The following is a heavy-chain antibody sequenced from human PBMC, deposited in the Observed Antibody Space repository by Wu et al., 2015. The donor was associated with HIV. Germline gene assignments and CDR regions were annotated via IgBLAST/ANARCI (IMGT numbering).Heavy chain of an antibody. CDR2: MNPNSGNT. J-gene: IGHJ2*01. D-gene: IGHD3-22*01. Sequence: QVQLVQSETEMKKPGASLKVSCKASGYTFSAYDINWVRQAPGQGLEWVGWMNPNSGNTGYPQKFQGRVTMTRDTSISTAYMELSSLKSEDTAVYYSARAASFFYDKHGYYRNWYFDVWGRGTLVAVSS. CDR3: ARAASFFYDKHGYYRNWYFDV. CDR1: GYTFSAYD. V-gene: IGHV1-8*01.